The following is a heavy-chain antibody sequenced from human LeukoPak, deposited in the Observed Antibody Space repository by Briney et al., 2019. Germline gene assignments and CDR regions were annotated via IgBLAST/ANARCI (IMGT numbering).Heavy chain of an antibody. Sequence: ASVKVSCKASGYTFTGYYMHWVRQAPGQGLEWMGWINPNSSGTNYAQKFQGWVTMTRDTSISTAYMELSRLRSDDTAVYYCARGGSSWPRTYYYYYGMDVWGKGTTVTVSS. CDR1: GYTFTGYY. D-gene: IGHD6-13*01. V-gene: IGHV1-2*04. CDR3: ARGGSSWPRTYYYYYGMDV. J-gene: IGHJ6*04. CDR2: INPNSSGT.